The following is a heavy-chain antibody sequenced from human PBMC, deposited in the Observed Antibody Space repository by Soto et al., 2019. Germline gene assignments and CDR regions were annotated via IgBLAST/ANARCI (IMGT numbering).Heavy chain of an antibody. J-gene: IGHJ6*01. CDR3: ARDIVVVPAARRGYGMDV. D-gene: IGHD2-2*01. CDR1: GYTFTSYG. CDR2: ISAYNGNT. Sequence: QVQLVQSGAEVKKPGASVKVSCKASGYTFTSYGISWVRQAPGQGLEWMGWISAYNGNTNYAQKLQGRVTMTTDTSTSTDYLELRSLISDDTAVYYCARDIVVVPAARRGYGMDVWGQGTTVTVSS. V-gene: IGHV1-18*04.